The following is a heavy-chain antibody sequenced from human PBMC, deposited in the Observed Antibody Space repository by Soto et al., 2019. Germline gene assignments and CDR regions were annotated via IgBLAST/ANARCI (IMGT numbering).Heavy chain of an antibody. D-gene: IGHD1-7*01. CDR1: GFTFSSYG. Sequence: GGSLRLSCAASGFTFSSYGMTWVRQAPGKGLEWVSFSSATGAGTYYADSVKGRFTISRDNSKNTLYLQMTSLRADDTAAYYCAKDRRAGGNYGFYSDFWGQGALVTVSS. V-gene: IGHV3-23*01. CDR3: AKDRRAGGNYGFYSDF. CDR2: SSATGAGT. J-gene: IGHJ4*02.